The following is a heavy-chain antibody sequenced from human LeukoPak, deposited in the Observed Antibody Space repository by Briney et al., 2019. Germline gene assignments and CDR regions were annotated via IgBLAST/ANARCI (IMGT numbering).Heavy chain of an antibody. CDR3: ARDQEVAAAGTPTFDY. D-gene: IGHD6-13*01. J-gene: IGHJ4*02. CDR2: INPSGGST. CDR1: GYTFTSYY. Sequence: ASVKVSCKASGYTFTSYYMHWVRQAPGQGLEWMGIINPSGGSTSYAQKFQGRVTMTRDMSTSTVYMELSSLRSEDTAVYYCARDQEVAAAGTPTFDYWGQGTLVTVSS. V-gene: IGHV1-46*01.